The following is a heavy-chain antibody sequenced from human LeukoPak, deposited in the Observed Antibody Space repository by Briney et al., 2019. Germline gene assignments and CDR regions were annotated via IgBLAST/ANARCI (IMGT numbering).Heavy chain of an antibody. J-gene: IGHJ4*02. CDR2: MNPNSGNT. CDR1: GYTFTSYD. D-gene: IGHD3-22*01. CDR3: ARAEGYYDSSGYYHFDY. V-gene: IGHV1-8*01. Sequence: ASVKVSCKASGYTFTSYDINWVRQATGQGLEWMGWMNPNSGNTGYAQKFQGRVTMTRNISISTAYMELSSLRSEDTAVYYCARAEGYYDSSGYYHFDYWGQGTLVTVSS.